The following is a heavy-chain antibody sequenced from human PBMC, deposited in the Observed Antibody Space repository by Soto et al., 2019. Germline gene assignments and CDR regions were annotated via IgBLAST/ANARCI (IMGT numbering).Heavy chain of an antibody. V-gene: IGHV4-59*01. CDR2: IHYTGST. Sequence: SETLSLTCTVSGGSISRYYWTWIRQPPGKGLEWIGNIHYTGSTNYNPSLKSRVTISLGTSKSQFSLKLSSVTAADTAVYYCARDLSLTSPDGPLDHWGHGTLVTVSS. CDR3: ARDLSLTSPDGPLDH. CDR1: GGSISRYY. J-gene: IGHJ5*02.